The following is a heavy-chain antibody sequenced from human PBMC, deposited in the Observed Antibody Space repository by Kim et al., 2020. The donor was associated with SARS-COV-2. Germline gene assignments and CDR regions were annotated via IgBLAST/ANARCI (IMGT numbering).Heavy chain of an antibody. Sequence: YHPPSLKPRVTISGDTSKNQFSLNLNYVTAADTAVYFCARARGLRFPFDLWGQGTLVTVSS. J-gene: IGHJ4*02. CDR3: ARARGLRFPFDL. D-gene: IGHD3-3*01. V-gene: IGHV4-30-2*04.